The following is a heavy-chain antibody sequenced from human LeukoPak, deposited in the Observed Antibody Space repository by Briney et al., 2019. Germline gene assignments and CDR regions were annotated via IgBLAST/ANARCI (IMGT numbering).Heavy chain of an antibody. J-gene: IGHJ4*02. D-gene: IGHD3-22*01. CDR1: GYTFSDYY. V-gene: IGHV1-46*01. CDR3: ARPGYDSSGSLGH. CDR2: INPSGGST. Sequence: ASVKVSCKASGYTFSDYYMHWVRRAPGQGLEWMGIINPSGGSTSYAQKFQGRVTMTRDMSTSTVYMELSSLRSEDTAVYYCARPGYDSSGSLGHWGQGTLVTVSS.